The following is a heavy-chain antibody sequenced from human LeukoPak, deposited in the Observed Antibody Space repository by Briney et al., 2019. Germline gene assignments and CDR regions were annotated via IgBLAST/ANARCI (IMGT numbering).Heavy chain of an antibody. CDR2: IKQDGSEK. CDR1: GLSFSNYW. V-gene: IGHV3-7*01. CDR3: ARDGDGRSTSPFDY. D-gene: IGHD2-2*01. Sequence: TGGSLRHSCAASGLSFSNYWMSWVRQAPGKGLEWVANIKQDGSEKYYVDSVRGRFTISRDNAKNSLYLQMNSLRAEDTAVYYCARDGDGRSTSPFDYWGQGTLVTVSS. J-gene: IGHJ4*01.